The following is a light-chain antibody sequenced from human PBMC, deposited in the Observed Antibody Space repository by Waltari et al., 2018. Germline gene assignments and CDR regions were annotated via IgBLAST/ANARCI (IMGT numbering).Light chain of an antibody. J-gene: IGLJ3*02. CDR1: SSAVGSYNL. CDR2: EGS. Sequence: QSALTQPASVSGSPGQSITLSCTGTSSAVGSYNLVSWYQQHPGKAPKLMIYEGSKRPSGVSNRFSGSESGNTASLTISGLQAEDEADYYCCSYAGAVFGGGTKLTIL. V-gene: IGLV2-23*01. CDR3: CSYAGAV.